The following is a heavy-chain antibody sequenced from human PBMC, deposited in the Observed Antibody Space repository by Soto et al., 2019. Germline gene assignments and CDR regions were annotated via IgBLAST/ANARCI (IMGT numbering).Heavy chain of an antibody. D-gene: IGHD3-10*01. CDR2: INPKSGGS. V-gene: IGHV1-2*02. J-gene: IGHJ3*02. CDR1: GYTFTGYY. Sequence: ASVKVSCKASGYTFTGYYIHWVRQAPGQGLEWMGWINPKSGGSHYAQKFQGRVTMTRDTSISTAYMELTRLRSDDTAVYYCARDRENIVRGVIIGGAFDIWGQGTMVTVS. CDR3: ARDRENIVRGVIIGGAFDI.